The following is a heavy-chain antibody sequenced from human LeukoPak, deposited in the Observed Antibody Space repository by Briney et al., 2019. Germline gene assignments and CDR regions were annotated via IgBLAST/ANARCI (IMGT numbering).Heavy chain of an antibody. D-gene: IGHD4-17*01. CDR2: ISGSGSYR. J-gene: IGHJ6*02. CDR3: ARDLARAVGGSPPATTSYYGMDV. V-gene: IGHV3-11*06. Sequence: GGSLRLSCAVSGFTFSDYYMSWIRQPPGKGLEWVSYISGSGSYRNYADSVEGRFTIFRDNAKNSLYLHMHSLRAEDTAVYYCARDLARAVGGSPPATTSYYGMDVWGQGTTVTVSS. CDR1: GFTFSDYY.